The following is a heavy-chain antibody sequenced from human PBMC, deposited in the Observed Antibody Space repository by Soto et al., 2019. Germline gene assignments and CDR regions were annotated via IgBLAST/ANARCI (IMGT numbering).Heavy chain of an antibody. CDR2: IYSGGST. Sequence: PGGSLRLSCAASGFTVSSNYMSWVRQAPGKGLEWVSVIYSGGSTYCADSVKGRFTISRDNSKNTLFLQMNSLRAEDTAVYYCARSGYSYGPFDYWGQGTLVTVSS. D-gene: IGHD5-18*01. CDR1: GFTVSSNY. CDR3: ARSGYSYGPFDY. V-gene: IGHV3-53*01. J-gene: IGHJ4*02.